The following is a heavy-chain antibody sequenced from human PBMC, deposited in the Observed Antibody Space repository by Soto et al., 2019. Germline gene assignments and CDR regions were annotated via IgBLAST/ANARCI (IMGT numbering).Heavy chain of an antibody. CDR2: IYWDDDK. J-gene: IGHJ5*02. CDR1: GFSLSTSGVG. CDR3: AHRPPEYSLYSGGRHFLFDP. V-gene: IGHV2-5*02. Sequence: QITLKESGPTLVKPTQPLTLTCTFSGFSLSTSGVGVGWIRQPPGKALEWLALIYWDDDKRYSPSLKSRLTVTKDTSKNQVVLTMTNMDPVDTATYCCAHRPPEYSLYSGGRHFLFDPGGQGTLVTVSS. D-gene: IGHD6-19*01.